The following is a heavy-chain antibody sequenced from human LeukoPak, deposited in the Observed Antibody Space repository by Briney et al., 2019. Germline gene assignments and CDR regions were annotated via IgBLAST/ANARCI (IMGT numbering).Heavy chain of an antibody. CDR1: GYTFTGYY. V-gene: IGHV1-2*02. CDR2: INPNSGGT. CDR3: AREDSYGYYFDY. Sequence: ASVKVSCKASGYTFTGYYMHWLRQAPGQGLDWMGWINPNSGGTNYAQKFQGRVTMTRDTSISTAYMELSRLRSDDTAVYYCAREDSYGYYFDYWGQGTLVTVSS. D-gene: IGHD5-18*01. J-gene: IGHJ4*02.